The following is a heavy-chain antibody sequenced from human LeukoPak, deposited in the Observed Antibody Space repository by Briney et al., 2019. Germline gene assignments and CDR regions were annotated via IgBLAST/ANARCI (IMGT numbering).Heavy chain of an antibody. V-gene: IGHV4-39*07. Sequence: ASETLSLTCTVSGGSISSSSYYWGWIRQPPGKGLEWIGEIYHSGSTNYNPSLKSRVTISVDKSKNQFSLKLSSVTAADTAVYYCARVGGYDRHGFDYWGQGTLVTVSS. CDR3: ARVGGYDRHGFDY. CDR2: IYHSGST. J-gene: IGHJ4*02. D-gene: IGHD5-12*01. CDR1: GGSISSSSYY.